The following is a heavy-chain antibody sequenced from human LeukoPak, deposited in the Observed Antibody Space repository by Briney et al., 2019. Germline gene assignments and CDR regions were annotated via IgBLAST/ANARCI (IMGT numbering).Heavy chain of an antibody. CDR2: ASYSGNT. CDR1: GASISSSTYY. CDR3: ARGQGYNYYGSGRRNWFDP. V-gene: IGHV4-39*07. Sequence: PSETLSLTCTVSGASISSSTYYWGWTRQPPGKGLEWIGSASYSGNTYYNPSLKSRVTILVDTSKNQFSLKLSSVTAADTAVYYCARGQGYNYYGSGRRNWFDPWGQGTLVTVSS. D-gene: IGHD3-10*01. J-gene: IGHJ5*02.